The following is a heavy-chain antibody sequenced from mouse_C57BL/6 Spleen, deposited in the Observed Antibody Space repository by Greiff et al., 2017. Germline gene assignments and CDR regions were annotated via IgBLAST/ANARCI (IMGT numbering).Heavy chain of an antibody. V-gene: IGHV1-52*01. CDR1: GYTFTSYW. CDR3: ARGDYLYFDY. D-gene: IGHD2-4*01. J-gene: IGHJ2*01. CDR2: IDPSDSET. Sequence: QVQLKQPGAELVRPGSSVKLSCKASGYTFTSYWMHWVKQRPIQGLEWIGNIDPSDSETHYNQKFKDKATLTVDKSSSTAYMQLSSLTSEDSAVYYCARGDYLYFDYWGQGTTLTVSS.